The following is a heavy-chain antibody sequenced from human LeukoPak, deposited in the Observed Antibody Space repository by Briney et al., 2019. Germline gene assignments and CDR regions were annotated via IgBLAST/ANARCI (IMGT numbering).Heavy chain of an antibody. CDR3: VKTGAGYSSGWSYLY. CDR1: GYTFTAYY. Sequence: GASVKVSCKASGYTFTAYYMHWVRQAPGQGLEWMGWINCNSGVTKYAQKFQDRVTMTRDTSISTAYMEVSRLTSDDTAVYYCVKTGAGYSSGWSYLYWGQGTLATVSS. V-gene: IGHV1-2*02. CDR2: INCNSGVT. J-gene: IGHJ4*02. D-gene: IGHD6-19*01.